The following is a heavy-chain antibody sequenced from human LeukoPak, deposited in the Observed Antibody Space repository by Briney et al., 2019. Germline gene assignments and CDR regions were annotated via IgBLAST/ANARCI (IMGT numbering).Heavy chain of an antibody. V-gene: IGHV1-2*02. CDR3: ARDCSGVSCYGAFDI. J-gene: IGHJ3*02. CDR1: GYTFNGYY. CDR2: INSNSGGT. Sequence: GDSVTLSCEASGYTFNGYYLHWVRQAPGQGLEWVGWINSNSGGTNNAQKFEGRVPLTRDTSISTAYMELCRLRSDDTAVYYCARDCSGVSCYGAFDIWGQGTMVTVSS. D-gene: IGHD2-15*01.